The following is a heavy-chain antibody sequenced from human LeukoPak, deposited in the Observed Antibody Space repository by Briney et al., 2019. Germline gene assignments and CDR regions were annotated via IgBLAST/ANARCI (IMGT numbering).Heavy chain of an antibody. CDR1: GGSISSGGYY. D-gene: IGHD3-9*01. Sequence: SQTLSLTCTVSGGSISSGGYYWSWIRQPPGKGLEWIGYIYHSGSTYYNPSLKSRVTISVDRSKNQFSLKLSSVTAADTAVYYCARVNSVNYDILTGYPSHDAFDIWGQGTMVTVSS. V-gene: IGHV4-30-2*01. CDR3: ARVNSVNYDILTGYPSHDAFDI. CDR2: IYHSGST. J-gene: IGHJ3*02.